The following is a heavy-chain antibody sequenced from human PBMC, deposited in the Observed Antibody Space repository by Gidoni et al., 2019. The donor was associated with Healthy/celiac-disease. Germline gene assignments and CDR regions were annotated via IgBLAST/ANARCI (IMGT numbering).Heavy chain of an antibody. V-gene: IGHV3-23*01. CDR1: GFNFSSSA. CDR2: IGGSGGST. Sequence: EVQLLESGGGLVQPGGSLRFSCAAPGFNFSSSAMRWVRQAPGKWLEGVSAIGGSGGSTYYADSVKGRFTISRDNSKNTLYLQMNSLRAEDTAVYYCAKDQEAVTGAYYYDSPPDYWGQGTLVTVSS. D-gene: IGHD3-22*01. J-gene: IGHJ4*02. CDR3: AKDQEAVTGAYYYDSPPDY.